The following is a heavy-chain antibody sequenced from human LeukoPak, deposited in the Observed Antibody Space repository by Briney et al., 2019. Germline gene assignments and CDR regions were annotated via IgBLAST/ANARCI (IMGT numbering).Heavy chain of an antibody. CDR3: ASRGGHCGGGSCYSGWFDP. CDR2: IYYSGST. J-gene: IGHJ5*02. D-gene: IGHD2-15*01. V-gene: IGHV4-39*01. Sequence: NPSETLSLTCTVSGGSISSSSYYWGWIRQPPGKGLEWIGSIYYSGSTYYNPSLKSRVTISVDTSKNQFSLKLSSVTAADTAVYYCASRGGHCGGGSCYSGWFDPWGQGTLVTVSS. CDR1: GGSISSSSYY.